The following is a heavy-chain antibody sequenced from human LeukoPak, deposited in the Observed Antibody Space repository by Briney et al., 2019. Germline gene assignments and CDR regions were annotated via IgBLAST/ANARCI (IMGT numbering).Heavy chain of an antibody. Sequence: PGGSLRLSCAASGFTFSSYGMHWVRQAPGKGLEWVAVISYDGSNKCYADSVKGRFTISRDNSKNTLYLQMNSLRAEDTAVYYCAKRGSSGWYYFDYWGQGTLVTVSS. CDR2: ISYDGSNK. CDR1: GFTFSSYG. J-gene: IGHJ4*02. V-gene: IGHV3-30*18. D-gene: IGHD6-19*01. CDR3: AKRGSSGWYYFDY.